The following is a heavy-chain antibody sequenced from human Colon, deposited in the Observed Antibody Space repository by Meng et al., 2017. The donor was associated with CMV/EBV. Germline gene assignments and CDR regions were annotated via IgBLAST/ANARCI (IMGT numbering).Heavy chain of an antibody. V-gene: IGHV4-30-4*08. CDR1: GGSINSGDYY. J-gene: IGHJ4*02. D-gene: IGHD2-2*01. Sequence: LRLSCTVSGGSINSGDYYWAWIRQSPGKGLEWIGYIHHSGNTFYNPSLKSRVTISVDMPNKHFSLNLRSVTAADTAVYYCARENSTSTGGFDFWGQGKLVTVSS. CDR2: IHHSGNT. CDR3: ARENSTSTGGFDF.